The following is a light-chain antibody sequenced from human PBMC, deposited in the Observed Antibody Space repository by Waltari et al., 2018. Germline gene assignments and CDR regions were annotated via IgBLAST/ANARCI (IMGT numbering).Light chain of an antibody. CDR1: SGDVGGYDL. J-gene: IGLJ2*01. V-gene: IGLV2-11*01. Sequence: QSALTQPRSVSGSPGQSVTISCTGTSGDVGGYDLVSWYQQHPGKAPKLIIYDVNKRPSGVPDRFSGSKSGNTASLTIAGLQAEDDTDYYCCSYAGTYTFVLFGGVTRLTVL. CDR2: DVN. CDR3: CSYAGTYTFVL.